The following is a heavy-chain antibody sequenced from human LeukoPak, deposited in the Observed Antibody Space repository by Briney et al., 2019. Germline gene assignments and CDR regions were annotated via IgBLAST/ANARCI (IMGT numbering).Heavy chain of an antibody. CDR3: ARSDSSGYFYYFDY. V-gene: IGHV4-39*01. D-gene: IGHD3-22*01. CDR2: IYYGGST. J-gene: IGHJ4*02. Sequence: PSETLSLTCTVSGGSISSSSYSWGWIRQPPGKGLEWIGSIYYGGSTYYNPSLKSRVTISVDTSKNQFSLKLSSVTAADTAVYYCARSDSSGYFYYFDYWGQGTLATVSS. CDR1: GGSISSSSYS.